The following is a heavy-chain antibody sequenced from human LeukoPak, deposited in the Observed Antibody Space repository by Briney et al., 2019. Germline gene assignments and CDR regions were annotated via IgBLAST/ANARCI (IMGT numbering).Heavy chain of an antibody. Sequence: PWGSLRLSCAASGFTFSSYSMNWVRQAPGKGLEWVSSISSSSSYIYYADSVKGRFTISRDNAKNSLYLQMNSLRAEDTAVYYCARAGGGSYSFDYWGQGTLVTVSS. CDR2: ISSSSSYI. J-gene: IGHJ4*02. V-gene: IGHV3-21*01. D-gene: IGHD1-26*01. CDR1: GFTFSSYS. CDR3: ARAGGGSYSFDY.